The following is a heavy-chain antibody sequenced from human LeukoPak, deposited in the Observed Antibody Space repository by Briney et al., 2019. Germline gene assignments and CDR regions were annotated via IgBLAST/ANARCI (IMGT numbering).Heavy chain of an antibody. CDR2: IIPIFGAA. CDR1: GGTFSNYG. CDR3: ARTNMYYDIYNWFDP. D-gene: IGHD3-9*01. Sequence: ASVKVSCKASGGTFSNYGISWVRQAPGQGLEWMGGIIPIFGAANNAQKFQGRVTITADKSTSTAYMELSSLRSEDTAVYYCARTNMYYDIYNWFDPWGQGTLVTVSS. J-gene: IGHJ5*02. V-gene: IGHV1-69*06.